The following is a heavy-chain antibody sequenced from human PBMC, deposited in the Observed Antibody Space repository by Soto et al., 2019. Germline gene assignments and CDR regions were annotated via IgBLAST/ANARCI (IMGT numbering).Heavy chain of an antibody. CDR3: ASSPRGYCSSTSCRELGNYYGMDV. V-gene: IGHV5-10-1*01. D-gene: IGHD2-2*01. CDR2: IDPSDSYT. Sequence: GESLKISCKGSGYNFTSYWISWVRQMPGKGLEWMGRIDPSDSYTNYSPSFQGHVTISADKSISTAYPQWSSLKASDTAMYYCASSPRGYCSSTSCRELGNYYGMDVWGQGTTVTVSS. J-gene: IGHJ6*02. CDR1: GYNFTSYW.